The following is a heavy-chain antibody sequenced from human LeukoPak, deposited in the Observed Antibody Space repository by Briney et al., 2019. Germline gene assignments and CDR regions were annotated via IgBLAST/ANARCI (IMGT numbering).Heavy chain of an antibody. D-gene: IGHD3-22*01. CDR3: ARGPYSYDSSGAFDI. CDR1: GGSFSGYY. J-gene: IGHJ3*02. Sequence: PSETLSLTCAVYGGSFSGYYWSWIRQPPGKGLEWIGEINDSGNTNYNPSLKSRVTISVDTSKNQFSLKLSSVTAADTAVYFCARGPYSYDSSGAFDIWGQGTMVTVSS. V-gene: IGHV4-34*01. CDR2: INDSGNT.